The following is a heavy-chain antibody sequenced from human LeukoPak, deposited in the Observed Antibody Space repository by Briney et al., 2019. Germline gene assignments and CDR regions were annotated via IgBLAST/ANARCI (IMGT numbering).Heavy chain of an antibody. CDR2: IYYRVTS. V-gene: IGHV4-59*01. J-gene: IGHJ4*02. CDR3: ARAVGGDGSGSL. D-gene: IGHD3-10*01. CDR1: GGSISSYY. Sequence: SETLSLTCSVSGGSISSYYWSWIRQPPGKGLEWIGYIYYRVTSDYNPSLKSRVTMSVDMSTRQISLKLSSVTAADTAVYYCARAVGGDGSGSLWGPGTLVTVSS.